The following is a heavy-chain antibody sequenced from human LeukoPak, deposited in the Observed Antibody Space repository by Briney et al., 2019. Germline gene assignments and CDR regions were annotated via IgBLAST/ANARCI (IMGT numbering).Heavy chain of an antibody. CDR2: IYYSGST. CDR3: ARFVVAGRRGFDY. Sequence: PSETLSLTCTVSVGSISSYYWSWIRQPPGKGLEWIGYIYYSGSTNYNPSLKSRVTTSVDTSKNQFSLKLSSVTAADTAVYYCARFVVAGRRGFDYWGQGTLVTVSS. CDR1: VGSISSYY. V-gene: IGHV4-59*01. D-gene: IGHD6-19*01. J-gene: IGHJ4*02.